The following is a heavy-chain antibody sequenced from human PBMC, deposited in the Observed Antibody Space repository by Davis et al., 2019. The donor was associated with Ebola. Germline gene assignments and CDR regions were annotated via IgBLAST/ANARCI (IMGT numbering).Heavy chain of an antibody. CDR2: ISAYNGNT. D-gene: IGHD1-7*01. CDR1: GYTFTGYY. CDR3: ARGRLELPRY. V-gene: IGHV1-18*04. J-gene: IGHJ4*02. Sequence: ASVKVSCKASGYTFTGYYMHWVRQAPGQGLEWMGWISAYNGNTNYAQKLQGRVTMTTDTSTGTAYMELRSLRSDDTAVYYCARGRLELPRYWGQGTLVTVSS.